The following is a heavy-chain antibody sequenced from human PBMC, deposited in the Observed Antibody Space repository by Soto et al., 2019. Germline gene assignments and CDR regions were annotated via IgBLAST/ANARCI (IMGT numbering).Heavy chain of an antibody. CDR2: IYHRGST. J-gene: IGHJ4*02. V-gene: IGHV4-4*02. CDR3: ARRWGEGRVDY. CDR1: GGSISSSNW. D-gene: IGHD3-10*01. Sequence: QVQLQESGPGLVKPSGTLSLTCAVSGGSISSSNWWSWVRQPPGKGLQWIGEIYHRGSTNYIPSLKRRVTKAVDKSRNQFSLRLSSVTAADTAVYYCARRWGEGRVDYWGQGTLVTVSS.